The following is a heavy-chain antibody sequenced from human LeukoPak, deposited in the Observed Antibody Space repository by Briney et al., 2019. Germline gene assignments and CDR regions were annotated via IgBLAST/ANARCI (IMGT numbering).Heavy chain of an antibody. Sequence: SVKVSSKASGGTFSSYAISWVRQAPGQGLEWMGGIIPIFGTANYAQKFQGRVTMTRNTSISTAYMELSSLRSEDTAVYYCARPARTGDLSFDPWGQGTLVTVS. J-gene: IGHJ5*02. CDR3: ARPARTGDLSFDP. CDR2: IIPIFGTA. D-gene: IGHD7-27*01. CDR1: GGTFSSYA. V-gene: IGHV1-69*05.